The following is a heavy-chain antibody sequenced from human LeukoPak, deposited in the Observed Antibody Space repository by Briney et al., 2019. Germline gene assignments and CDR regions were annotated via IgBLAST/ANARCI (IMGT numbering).Heavy chain of an antibody. CDR3: ARDPTYCGSTSCYLGDSDY. CDR2: INTDGSST. J-gene: IGHJ4*02. CDR1: GFTFSSYW. Sequence: GGSLRLSRAASGFTFSSYWMHWVRQAPGKGLVWVSRINTDGSSTSYADSVKGRFTISRDNAKNTLYLQMNSLRAEDTAVYYCARDPTYCGSTSCYLGDSDYWGQGTLVTVSS. V-gene: IGHV3-74*01. D-gene: IGHD2-2*01.